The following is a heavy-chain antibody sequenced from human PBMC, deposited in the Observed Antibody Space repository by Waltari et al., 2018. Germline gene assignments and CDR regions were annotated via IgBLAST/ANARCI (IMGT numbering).Heavy chain of an antibody. CDR1: GGTFSSYA. CDR3: AGRFYGDYVGYYYYGMDV. D-gene: IGHD4-17*01. V-gene: IGHV1-69*01. Sequence: QVQLVQSGAEVKKPGSSVKVSCKASGGTFSSYAISWVRQAPGQGLEWMGGIIPIFGTANYAQKFQGRGTITADESTSTAYMELSSLRSEDTAVYYCAGRFYGDYVGYYYYGMDVWGQGTTVTVSS. J-gene: IGHJ6*02. CDR2: IIPIFGTA.